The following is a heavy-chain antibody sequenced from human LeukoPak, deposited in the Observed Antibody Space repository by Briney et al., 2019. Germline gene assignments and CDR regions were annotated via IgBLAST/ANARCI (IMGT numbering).Heavy chain of an antibody. D-gene: IGHD2-2*01. V-gene: IGHV3-23*01. J-gene: IGHJ4*02. CDR1: GFTISTYG. CDR2: ISDTGGTT. CDR3: ARRGTSRYYFFDY. Sequence: GGSLRLSCAASGFTISTYGMRWVRQAPGKGLEWVSGISDTGGTTYYADSVKGRFTISRDNSKNTLYLQMNSLRAEDSAVYYCARRGTSRYYFFDYWGQGALVTVSS.